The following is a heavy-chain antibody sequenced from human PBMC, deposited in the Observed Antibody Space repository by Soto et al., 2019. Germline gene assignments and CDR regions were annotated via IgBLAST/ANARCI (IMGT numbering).Heavy chain of an antibody. J-gene: IGHJ6*02. CDR1: GGTFSSYA. Sequence: SVKVSCKASGGTFSSYAISWVRQAPGQGLEWMGGIIPIFGTANYAQKFQGRVTITADESTSTAYMELSSLRSEDTAVYYCARGVRFLEWLARGYYYGMDVWGQGTTVTVSS. D-gene: IGHD3-3*01. CDR3: ARGVRFLEWLARGYYYGMDV. V-gene: IGHV1-69*13. CDR2: IIPIFGTA.